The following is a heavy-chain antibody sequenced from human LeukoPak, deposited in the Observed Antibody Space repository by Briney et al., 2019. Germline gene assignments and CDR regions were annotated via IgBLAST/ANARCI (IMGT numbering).Heavy chain of an antibody. CDR1: GFSLSTSGVG. Sequence: SGPTLVNPTQTLTLTCTFSGFSLSTSGVGVGWIRQPPGKALEWLALIYWVDDKHYSPSLKSSITTTKDTSKNQVVLTMTNMDPVDTATYYCAHRRDWGSDFDYWGQGTLVTVSS. J-gene: IGHJ4*02. D-gene: IGHD7-27*01. V-gene: IGHV2-5*02. CDR2: IYWVDDK. CDR3: AHRRDWGSDFDY.